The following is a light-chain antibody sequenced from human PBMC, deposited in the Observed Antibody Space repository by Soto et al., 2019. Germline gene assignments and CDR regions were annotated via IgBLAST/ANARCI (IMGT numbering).Light chain of an antibody. CDR2: DAS. CDR3: QQYDILPIT. Sequence: DIQMTQSPSSLSASVGDRVTITCQASQDISNYLNLYQQKPGKAPKLLIYDASNLETGDPSRFSGSGSGTHFTFTISSLQTEDIGTYYCQQYDILPITLGRGTRLEIK. J-gene: IGKJ5*01. V-gene: IGKV1-33*01. CDR1: QDISNY.